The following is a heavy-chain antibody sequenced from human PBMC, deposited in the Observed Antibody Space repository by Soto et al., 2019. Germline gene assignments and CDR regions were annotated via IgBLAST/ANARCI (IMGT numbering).Heavy chain of an antibody. CDR3: AKDGPVIAVVPTPRVGGMDV. CDR2: ISGSGGST. CDR1: GFTFSSYA. J-gene: IGHJ6*02. Sequence: GGSLRLSCAASGFTFSSYAMSWVRQAPGKGLEWVSAISGSGGSTYYADSVKGRFTISRDNSKNTLYLQMNSLRAEDTAVHYCAKDGPVIAVVPTPRVGGMDVWGQGTTVTVSS. V-gene: IGHV3-23*01. D-gene: IGHD2-2*01.